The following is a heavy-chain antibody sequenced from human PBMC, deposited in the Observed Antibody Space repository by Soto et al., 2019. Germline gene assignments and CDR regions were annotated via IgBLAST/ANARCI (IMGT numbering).Heavy chain of an antibody. J-gene: IGHJ6*02. D-gene: IGHD2-15*01. Sequence: GGSLRLSCAASGFTFSSYWMSWVRQAPGKGLEWVANIKQDGSEKYYVDSVKGRFTISRDNSKNTVYLQMNSLRADDTAVYYCARGYCSAVGCYVHSYYGFDVWGQGTTVTVSS. CDR1: GFTFSSYW. CDR2: IKQDGSEK. CDR3: ARGYCSAVGCYVHSYYGFDV. V-gene: IGHV3-7*03.